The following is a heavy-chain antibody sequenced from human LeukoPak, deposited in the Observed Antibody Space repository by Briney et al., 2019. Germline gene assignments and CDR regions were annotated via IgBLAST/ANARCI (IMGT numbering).Heavy chain of an antibody. J-gene: IGHJ4*02. CDR1: GYAFTSVY. V-gene: IGHV1-18*01. D-gene: IGHD1-26*01. Sequence: ASVKLSCTGSGYAFTSVYLNWVREAPGPRLEWMGWISAYNGRTNYAQKFQGRVTMTTDSSTSTAYMDLTSLRSDDTAVYYCARGGTYYPCIDYWGQGTLVTVSS. CDR3: ARGGTYYPCIDY. CDR2: ISAYNGRT.